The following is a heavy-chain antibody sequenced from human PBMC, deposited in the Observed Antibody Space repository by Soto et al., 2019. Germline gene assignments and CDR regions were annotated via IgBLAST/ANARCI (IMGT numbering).Heavy chain of an antibody. CDR2: INAGNGNT. D-gene: IGHD5-18*01. V-gene: IGHV1-3*01. J-gene: IGHJ5*02. Sequence: ASVKVSCKASGYTFTSYAMHWVLQAPGQRLEWMGWINAGNGNTKYSQKFQGRVTITRDTSASTAYMELSSLRSEDTAVYYCARDPGGYSYGYVNGWFDPWGQGTLVTVSS. CDR3: ARDPGGYSYGYVNGWFDP. CDR1: GYTFTSYA.